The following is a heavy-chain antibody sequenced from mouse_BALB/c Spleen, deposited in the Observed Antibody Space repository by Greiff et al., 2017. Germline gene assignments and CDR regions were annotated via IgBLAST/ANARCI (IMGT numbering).Heavy chain of an antibody. CDR3: ARYKREGYAMDY. V-gene: IGHV3-8*02. CDR1: GDSITSGY. CDR2: ISYSGST. Sequence: EVQLQQSGPSLVKPSQTLSLTCSVTGDSITSGYWNWIRKFPGNKLEYMGYISYSGSTYYNPSLKSRISITRDTSKNQYYLQLNSVTTEDTATYYCARYKREGYAMDYWGQGTSVTVSS. J-gene: IGHJ4*01.